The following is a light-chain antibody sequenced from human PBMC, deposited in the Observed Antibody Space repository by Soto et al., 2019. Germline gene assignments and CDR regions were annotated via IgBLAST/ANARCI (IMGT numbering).Light chain of an antibody. Sequence: EIVLTQCPVTLCLSRGERATLSCRASQSVSSYLAWYQQKPGQAPRLLRYEASNRATGIPARVSGGGSGTDFTLTISSLEPEDFAVYYCQQRSDWPWTFGQGTKVDIK. V-gene: IGKV3-11*01. CDR1: QSVSSY. CDR3: QQRSDWPWT. CDR2: EAS. J-gene: IGKJ1*01.